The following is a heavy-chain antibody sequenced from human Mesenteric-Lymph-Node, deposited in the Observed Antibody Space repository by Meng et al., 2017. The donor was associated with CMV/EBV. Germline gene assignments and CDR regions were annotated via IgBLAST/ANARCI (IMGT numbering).Heavy chain of an antibody. CDR1: GFTFSSYE. Sequence: GGSLRLSCAAAGFTFSSYEMNWVRQAPGKGLAWVSYISSSGSTIYYADSVKGRFTISRDNAKNSLYLQMNSLRAEDTAVYYCARGGDSSSFGYWGQGTLVTVSS. CDR2: ISSSGSTI. J-gene: IGHJ4*02. D-gene: IGHD6-6*01. V-gene: IGHV3-48*03. CDR3: ARGGDSSSFGY.